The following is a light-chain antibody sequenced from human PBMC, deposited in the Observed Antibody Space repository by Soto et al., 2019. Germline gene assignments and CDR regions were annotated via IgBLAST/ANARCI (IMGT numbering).Light chain of an antibody. J-gene: IGKJ2*01. CDR2: WAS. V-gene: IGKV4-1*01. CDR1: QSVLYSSNNKNY. Sequence: DIVMTQSPDSLAVSLGARATINCKSSQSVLYSSNNKNYLAWYQQKPGQPPKLLIYWASTRESGVPDRFSGSGSGTDFTLTISRLQAEDVAVYDWQKYSSTPRTFGQGTKLDIK. CDR3: QKYSSTPRT.